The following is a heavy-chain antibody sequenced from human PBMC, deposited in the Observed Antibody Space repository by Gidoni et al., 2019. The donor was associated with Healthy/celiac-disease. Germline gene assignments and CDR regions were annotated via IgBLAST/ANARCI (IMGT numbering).Heavy chain of an antibody. CDR3: ATACSSTSCRYGMDV. CDR1: GGTFRRYT. J-gene: IGHJ6*02. D-gene: IGHD2-2*01. CDR2: LIPILGRE. Sequence: QVQLVQSGAEVKKPGSSVKVSCKASGGTFRRYTISWVRQAPGQGLEWMGRLIPILGRENYAQKFQGRVTITADKSKSTAYMELSSLRSEDTAVYYCATACSSTSCRYGMDVWGQGTTVTVSS. V-gene: IGHV1-69*02.